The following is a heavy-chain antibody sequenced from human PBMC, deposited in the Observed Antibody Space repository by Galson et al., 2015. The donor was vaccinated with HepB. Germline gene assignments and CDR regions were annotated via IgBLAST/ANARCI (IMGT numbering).Heavy chain of an antibody. CDR3: TFYDHLWGSYHYDAFDL. J-gene: IGHJ3*01. Sequence: SLRLSCAASGFTFNNAWMSWVRQAPGKGLEWVGRIKSKTDGGTTDYVAPVKGRFTISRDDSKNTLYLQMNSLETEDTAVYYCTFYDHLWGSYHYDAFDLWGQGTMVTVSS. D-gene: IGHD3-16*02. CDR2: IKSKTDGGTT. V-gene: IGHV3-15*01. CDR1: GFTFNNAW.